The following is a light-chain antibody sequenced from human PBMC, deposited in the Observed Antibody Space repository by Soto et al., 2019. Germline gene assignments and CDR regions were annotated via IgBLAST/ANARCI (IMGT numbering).Light chain of an antibody. Sequence: DIATTQSPSSLSTSVGDTVTITCRASQGINSNLNWYQQKPGKTPKLLIYGASSLQSGVPSRFSGSGSGTDFTLTISSLQPEDYATYYCQQNYSTPPLTFGGGTKVEMK. CDR1: QGINSN. CDR3: QQNYSTPPLT. J-gene: IGKJ4*01. V-gene: IGKV1-39*01. CDR2: GAS.